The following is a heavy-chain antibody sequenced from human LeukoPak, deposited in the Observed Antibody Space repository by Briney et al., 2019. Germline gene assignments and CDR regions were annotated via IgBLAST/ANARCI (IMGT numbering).Heavy chain of an antibody. Sequence: GGSLRLSCAASGFTVSSNYMSWVRQAPGKGLEWVSVIYSGGSTYYADSVKGRFTISRDNSKNTLYLQMNSLRAEDTAVYYCARVPFAVLIPNPYFDYWGQGTLVTVSS. D-gene: IGHD3-3*01. CDR1: GFTVSSNY. CDR3: ARVPFAVLIPNPYFDY. CDR2: IYSGGST. V-gene: IGHV3-53*01. J-gene: IGHJ4*02.